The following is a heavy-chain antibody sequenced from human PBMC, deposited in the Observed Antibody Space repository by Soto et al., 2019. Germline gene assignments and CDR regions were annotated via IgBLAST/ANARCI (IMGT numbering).Heavy chain of an antibody. Sequence: ASETLSLTCAVSGGSISSGGYSWSWIRQPPGKGLEWIGYIYHSGSTYYNPSLKSRVTISVDRSKNQFSLKLSSVTAADTAVYYCARAYYYDSSGPTQYYFDYWGQGTLVTVSS. J-gene: IGHJ4*02. V-gene: IGHV4-30-2*01. CDR3: ARAYYYDSSGPTQYYFDY. CDR1: GGSISSGGYS. D-gene: IGHD3-22*01. CDR2: IYHSGST.